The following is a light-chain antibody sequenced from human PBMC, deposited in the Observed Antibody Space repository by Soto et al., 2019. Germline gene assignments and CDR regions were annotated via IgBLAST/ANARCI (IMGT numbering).Light chain of an antibody. CDR1: SSDVGAYNY. V-gene: IGLV2-14*03. CDR2: DVS. Sequence: QSVLTQPASVSGSPGQSITISCTGTSSDVGAYNYVFWYQQHPGEAPKLMIYDVSNRPSGVSNRFSGSKSGNTASLTSSGLQAEDEADYYCSSYTSSSTIVFGTGTKVTVL. CDR3: SSYTSSSTIV. J-gene: IGLJ1*01.